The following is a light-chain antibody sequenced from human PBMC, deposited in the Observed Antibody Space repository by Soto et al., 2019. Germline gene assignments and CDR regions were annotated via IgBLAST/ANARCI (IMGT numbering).Light chain of an antibody. Sequence: DIQMTQFPSALSASVGDRVTITCRASQNVNNWLAWYQHKPGKAPHLLIYDASVLETRVPSRFSGSGSGTEFTLAISGLQSDDFATYYCQQYNTYWTFGPGTKVDIK. CDR3: QQYNTYWT. J-gene: IGKJ1*01. V-gene: IGKV1-5*01. CDR1: QNVNNW. CDR2: DAS.